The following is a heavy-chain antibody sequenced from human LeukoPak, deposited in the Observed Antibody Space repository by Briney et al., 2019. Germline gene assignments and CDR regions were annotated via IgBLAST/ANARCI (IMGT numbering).Heavy chain of an antibody. D-gene: IGHD2-2*01. J-gene: IGHJ3*02. CDR1: GGSVSSYF. Sequence: SETLSLTCTVSGGSVSSYFWSWIRQPPGKGLEWIGYIYSTGSTNYNPSLRGRVTISVDTSKNQFSLKLRSVTAADTAVYYCARREAQPMWGQGTMVTVSS. V-gene: IGHV4-59*08. CDR3: ARREAQPM. CDR2: IYSTGST.